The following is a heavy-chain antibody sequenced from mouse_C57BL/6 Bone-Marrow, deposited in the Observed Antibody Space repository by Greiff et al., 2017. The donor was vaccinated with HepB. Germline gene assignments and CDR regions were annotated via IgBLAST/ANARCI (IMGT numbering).Heavy chain of an antibody. CDR2: ILPGSGST. J-gene: IGHJ3*01. Sequence: QVQLQQSGAELMKPGASVKLSCKATGYTFTGYWIEWVKQRPGHGLEWIGEILPGSGSTNYNEKFKGKATFTADTSSNTAYMQLSSLTTEDSAIYYCARRELLYYYGSSRGAYWGQGTLVTVSA. CDR3: ARRELLYYYGSSRGAY. V-gene: IGHV1-9*01. CDR1: GYTFTGYW. D-gene: IGHD1-1*01.